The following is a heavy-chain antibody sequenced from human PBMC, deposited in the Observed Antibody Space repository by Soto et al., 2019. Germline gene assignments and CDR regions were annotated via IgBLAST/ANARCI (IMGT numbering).Heavy chain of an antibody. CDR1: GFTLNTYG. CDR3: AKEMFPRTVLDSSSPWGDA. J-gene: IGHJ5*02. D-gene: IGHD6-6*01. Sequence: QVQLVESGGGVVQPGRSLRLSCVASGFTLNTYGMHWVRQAPGKGLEWVALISYDGSHEYYADSVKGRFTISRDISKNTLFLQMNSLRPEDTAVYYCAKEMFPRTVLDSSSPWGDALGQGTLVTVSS. V-gene: IGHV3-30*18. CDR2: ISYDGSHE.